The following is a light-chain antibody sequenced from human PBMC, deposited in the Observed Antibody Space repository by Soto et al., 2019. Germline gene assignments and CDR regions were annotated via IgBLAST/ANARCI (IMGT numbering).Light chain of an antibody. V-gene: IGKV4-1*01. CDR3: QQYYSTHFT. Sequence: DIVMTQSPDSLAVSLGERATIYCKSSQSVLHSSNNKDYLAWYQQKPGQSPKLLIYWASTRESGVPDRFSGSGCAKELTVSISSLQAEDVAVYYCQQYYSTHFTVGLGTKVDIK. CDR2: WAS. J-gene: IGKJ3*01. CDR1: QSVLHSSNNKDY.